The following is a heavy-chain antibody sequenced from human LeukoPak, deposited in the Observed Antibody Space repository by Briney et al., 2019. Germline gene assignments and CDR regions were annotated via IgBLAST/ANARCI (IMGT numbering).Heavy chain of an antibody. CDR2: TSSGGDYT. CDR3: AKDRPNYYESNGHYYRRDGDS. D-gene: IGHD3-22*01. Sequence: GGSLRLSCAASGFTFSIYAMSWVRQAPGKGLEWVSSTSSGGDYTYYAGSVKGRFTISRDNSKSTLYLQMNSLRAEDTATYYCAKDRPNYYESNGHYYRRDGDSWGQGTLVTVSS. CDR1: GFTFSIYA. V-gene: IGHV3-23*01. J-gene: IGHJ5*01.